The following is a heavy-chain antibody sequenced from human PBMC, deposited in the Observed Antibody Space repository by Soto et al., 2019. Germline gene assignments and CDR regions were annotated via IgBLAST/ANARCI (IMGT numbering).Heavy chain of an antibody. CDR3: AKGAYGDNESSSTYMD. J-gene: IGHJ6*03. V-gene: IGHV3-30*18. Sequence: PGGSLRLSCAASGFTFSSYGMHWVRQAPGKGLEWVAVISYDGSNKYYADSVKGRFTISRDNSKNTLYLQMNSLRAEDTAVYYCAKGAYGDNESSSTYMD. CDR2: ISYDGSNK. D-gene: IGHD4-17*01. CDR1: GFTFSSYG.